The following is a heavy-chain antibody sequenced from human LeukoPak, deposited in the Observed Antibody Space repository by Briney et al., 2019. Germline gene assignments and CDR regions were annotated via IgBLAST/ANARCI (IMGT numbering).Heavy chain of an antibody. Sequence: ASVKVSCTASGYTFTGYYMHWVRQAPGQGLEWKRWINPNSGGTNYAQKLQGRVTMTTDTSTSTAYMELRSLRSDDTAVYYCARVSRLGIFGVVIPRPYNWFAPWGQGTLVTVSS. J-gene: IGHJ5*02. D-gene: IGHD3-3*01. CDR1: GYTFTGYY. CDR3: ARVSRLGIFGVVIPRPYNWFAP. CDR2: INPNSGGT. V-gene: IGHV1-2*02.